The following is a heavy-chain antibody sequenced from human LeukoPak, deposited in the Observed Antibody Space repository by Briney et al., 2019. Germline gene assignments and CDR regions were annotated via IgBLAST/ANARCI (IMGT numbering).Heavy chain of an antibody. Sequence: AASVKVSCKASGGTFGSYTISLVRQAPGQGLEWMGRIIPILGIANYAQKFQGRVTITADKSTSTAYMELSSLRSEDTAVYYCARASARYSYGALEYWGQGTLVTVSS. CDR3: ARASARYSYGALEY. CDR1: GGTFGSYT. CDR2: IIPILGIA. V-gene: IGHV1-69*02. D-gene: IGHD5-18*01. J-gene: IGHJ4*02.